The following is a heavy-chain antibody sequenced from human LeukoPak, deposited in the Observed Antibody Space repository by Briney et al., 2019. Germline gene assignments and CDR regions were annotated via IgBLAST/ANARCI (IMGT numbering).Heavy chain of an antibody. CDR2: INHSGST. D-gene: IGHD3-10*01. V-gene: IGHV4-34*01. J-gene: IGHJ6*03. Sequence: SETLSLTCAVYGRSFSGYYWSWIRQPPGKGLEWIGEINHSGSTNYNPSLKSRVTISVDTSKNQFSLKLSSVTAADTAVYYCARVHVLLWFGSPTPDYYYMDVWGKGTTVTVSS. CDR3: ARVHVLLWFGSPTPDYYYMDV. CDR1: GRSFSGYY.